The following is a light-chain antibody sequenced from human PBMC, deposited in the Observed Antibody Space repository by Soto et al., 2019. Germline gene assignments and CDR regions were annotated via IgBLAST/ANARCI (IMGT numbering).Light chain of an antibody. CDR1: SSDIGGSNS. Sequence: QAVVTQPASVSGSPGQTIIMSCTGTSSDIGGSNSVSWYQQHPDKAPKLILFDVSHRPSKIPDRFSGSKSGNTASLTISGLQAEDEADYYCSSYSSSGTLVLFGGGTKLTVL. J-gene: IGLJ3*02. CDR2: DVS. V-gene: IGLV2-14*01. CDR3: SSYSSSGTLVL.